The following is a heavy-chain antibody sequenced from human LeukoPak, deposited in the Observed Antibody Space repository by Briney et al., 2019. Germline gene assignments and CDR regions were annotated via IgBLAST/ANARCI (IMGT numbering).Heavy chain of an antibody. CDR2: MNPNSGNT. Sequence: ASVKVSCKASGYTFTSSDINWVRQATGQGLEWMGWMNPNSGNTGYAQKFQGRVTMTRNTSISTAYMELSSLRSEDTAVYYCARGRGGRKNNWFDPWGQGTLVTVSS. J-gene: IGHJ5*02. D-gene: IGHD3-16*01. CDR3: ARGRGGRKNNWFDP. V-gene: IGHV1-8*01. CDR1: GYTFTSSD.